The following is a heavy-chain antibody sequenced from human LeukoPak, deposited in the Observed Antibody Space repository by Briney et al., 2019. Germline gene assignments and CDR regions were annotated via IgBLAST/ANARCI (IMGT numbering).Heavy chain of an antibody. V-gene: IGHV4-4*07. CDR2: IYTSGST. CDR3: ARHVLLWFGEPKGLDY. Sequence: SETLSLTCTVSGGSISSYYWSWIRQPAGKGLEWIGRIYTSGSTNYNPSLKSRVTISVDTSKNQFSLKLSSVTAADTAVYYCARHVLLWFGEPKGLDYWGQGTLVTVSS. CDR1: GGSISSYY. J-gene: IGHJ4*02. D-gene: IGHD3-10*01.